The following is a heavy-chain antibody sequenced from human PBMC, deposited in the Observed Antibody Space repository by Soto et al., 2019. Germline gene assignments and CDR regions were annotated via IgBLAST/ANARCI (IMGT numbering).Heavy chain of an antibody. CDR1: GFTFSTHA. V-gene: IGHV3-30-3*01. J-gene: IGHJ4*02. Sequence: QVQLVESGGGVVQPGRSLRLSCAASGFTFSTHAMHWVRQAPGKGLECVAIVSFDGSNKYYADSLKGRFTISRDNSKNTLYLQMSGLTPEDTAVYYGARDQTGITTTGGGRIDHWGQGTLVTVSS. CDR2: VSFDGSNK. D-gene: IGHD1-20*01. CDR3: ARDQTGITTTGGGRIDH.